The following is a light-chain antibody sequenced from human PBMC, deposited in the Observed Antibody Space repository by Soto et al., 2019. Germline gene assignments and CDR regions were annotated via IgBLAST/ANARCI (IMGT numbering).Light chain of an antibody. J-gene: IGKJ1*01. CDR3: LQYGDSLKT. CDR2: GTS. V-gene: IGKV3-20*01. CDR1: EALTGGH. Sequence: ENALTQSPGTLSLSPGERGTLSCRASEALTGGHLAWYQQKPGQPPRLLISGTSSRATGIPDRFIGSGSGTDFTLIITSLEPEDFALYYCLQYGDSLKTFGQGTKVDIK.